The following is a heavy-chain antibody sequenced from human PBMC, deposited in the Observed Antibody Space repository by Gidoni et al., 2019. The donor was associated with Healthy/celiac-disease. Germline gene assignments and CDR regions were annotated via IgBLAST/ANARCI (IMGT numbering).Heavy chain of an antibody. CDR1: GFTFPSSA. D-gene: IGHD2-21*02. V-gene: IGHV1-58*02. CDR2: IVVGSGNT. J-gene: IGHJ3*02. Sequence: QMQLVQSGPEVKKPGTSVKVSCKASGFTFPSSAMQWVRQARGQRLDWIGWIVVGSGNTNYAQKFQERVTITRDMSTSTAYMELSSLRSEDTAVYYCAALRAYCGGDCSDAFDIWGQGTMVTVSS. CDR3: AALRAYCGGDCSDAFDI.